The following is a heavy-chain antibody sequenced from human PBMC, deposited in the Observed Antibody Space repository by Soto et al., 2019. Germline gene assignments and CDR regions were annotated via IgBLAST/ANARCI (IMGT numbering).Heavy chain of an antibody. CDR3: AKVDYYYGSGSYYTLNAFDI. V-gene: IGHV3-23*01. CDR2: ISGSGGST. D-gene: IGHD3-10*01. CDR1: GFTFSSYA. J-gene: IGHJ3*02. Sequence: PGGSLRLSCAASGFTFSSYAMSWVRQAPGKGLEWVSAISGSGGSTYYADSVKGRFTISRDNSKNTLYLQMNSLRAEDTAVYYCAKVDYYYGSGSYYTLNAFDIWDQGTMVTVS.